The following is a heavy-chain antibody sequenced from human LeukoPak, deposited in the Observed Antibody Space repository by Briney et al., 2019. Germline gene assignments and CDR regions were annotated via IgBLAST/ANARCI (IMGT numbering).Heavy chain of an antibody. CDR2: ISDSGGST. Sequence: GGSLRLSCAASGFTFSSYAMGWVRQSPGKGLEWVSAISDSGGSTYYADSVKGRFTISRDNSKNTLYLQVNSLRAEDTAVYYCAKGGKWDVTPFDYWGQGTLVTVSS. D-gene: IGHD1-26*01. CDR3: AKGGKWDVTPFDY. CDR1: GFTFSSYA. V-gene: IGHV3-23*01. J-gene: IGHJ4*02.